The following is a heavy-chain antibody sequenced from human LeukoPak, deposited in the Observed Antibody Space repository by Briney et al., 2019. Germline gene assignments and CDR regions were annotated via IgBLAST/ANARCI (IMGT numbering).Heavy chain of an antibody. J-gene: IGHJ6*03. CDR2: INPNSGGT. CDR3: ARSIWETDYYYMDV. CDR1: GYTFTGYY. D-gene: IGHD6-6*01. Sequence: ASVKVSCKASGYTFTGYYMHWVRQAPGQGLEWMGWINPNSGGTNYAQKFQGRVTMTSDTSISTAYMELSRLRSDDTAVYYCARSIWETDYYYMDVWGKGTTVTVSS. V-gene: IGHV1-2*02.